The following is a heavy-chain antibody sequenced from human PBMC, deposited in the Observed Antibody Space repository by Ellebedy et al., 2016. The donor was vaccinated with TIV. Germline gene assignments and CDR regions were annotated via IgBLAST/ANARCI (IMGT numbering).Heavy chain of an antibody. CDR3: AKKAPHNNPFDY. CDR1: GFTFSSYS. Sequence: GESLKISCAASGFTFSSYSMNWVRQAPGKGLEWVSAISDSGGTTYYADSVKGRFTISRDNSKNTLYLQMNILRAEDTAVYYCAKKAPHNNPFDYWGQGTLVTVSS. J-gene: IGHJ4*02. V-gene: IGHV3-23*01. CDR2: ISDSGGTT. D-gene: IGHD1-14*01.